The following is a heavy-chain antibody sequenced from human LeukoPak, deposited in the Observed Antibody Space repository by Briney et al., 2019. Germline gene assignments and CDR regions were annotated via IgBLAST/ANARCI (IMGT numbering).Heavy chain of an antibody. D-gene: IGHD1-26*01. CDR3: AKDPLYSGSSEYDY. Sequence: QTGGSLRLSCAASGFTFSSYGMHWVRQAPGKGLEWVAFIRYDGSNKYYADSVKGRFTISRDNSKNTLYLQMNSLRAQDTAVYYCAKDPLYSGSSEYDYWGQGTLVTVSS. V-gene: IGHV3-30*02. J-gene: IGHJ4*02. CDR2: IRYDGSNK. CDR1: GFTFSSYG.